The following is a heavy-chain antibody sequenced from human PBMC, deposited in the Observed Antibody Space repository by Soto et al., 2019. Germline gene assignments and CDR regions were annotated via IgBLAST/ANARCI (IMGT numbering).Heavy chain of an antibody. CDR1: GYTFTSYG. CDR3: ARAWSGSSLYLTIRYYYYYMDV. J-gene: IGHJ6*03. V-gene: IGHV1-18*01. CDR2: ISAYNGNT. Sequence: ASVKVSCKASGYTFTSYGISWVRQAPGQGLEWMGWISAYNGNTNYAQKLQGRVTMTTDTSTSTAYMELRSLRSDDTAVYYCARAWSGSSLYLTIRYYYYYMDVWGKGTTVTVSS. D-gene: IGHD6-13*01.